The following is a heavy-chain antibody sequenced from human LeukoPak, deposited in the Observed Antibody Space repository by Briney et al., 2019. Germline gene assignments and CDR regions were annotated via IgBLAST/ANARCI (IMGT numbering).Heavy chain of an antibody. D-gene: IGHD6-13*01. V-gene: IGHV4-59*01. Sequence: SETLSLTCTVSGGSISSYYWSWIRQPPGKGLEWIGYIYCSGSTNYNPSLKSRVTISVDTSKNQFSLKLSSVTAADTAVYYCARASSSSWYSLSVDAFDIWGQGTMVTVSS. CDR1: GGSISSYY. CDR2: IYCSGST. CDR3: ARASSSSWYSLSVDAFDI. J-gene: IGHJ3*02.